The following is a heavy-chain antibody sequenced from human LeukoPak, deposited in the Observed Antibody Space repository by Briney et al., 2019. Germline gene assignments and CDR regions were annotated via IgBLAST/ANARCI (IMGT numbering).Heavy chain of an antibody. D-gene: IGHD2-15*01. CDR3: ARAVGYCSGGSCSLDY. Sequence: SETLSLTCAVYGGSFSGYYRSWIRQPPGKGLEWIGEINHSGSTNYNPSLKSRVTISVDTSKNQFSLKLSSVAAADTAVYYCARAVGYCSGGSCSLDYWGQGTLVTVSS. V-gene: IGHV4-34*01. J-gene: IGHJ4*02. CDR2: INHSGST. CDR1: GGSFSGYY.